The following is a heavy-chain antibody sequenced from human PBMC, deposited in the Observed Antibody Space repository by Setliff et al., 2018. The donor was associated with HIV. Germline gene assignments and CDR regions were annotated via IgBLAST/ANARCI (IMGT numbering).Heavy chain of an antibody. Sequence: PSETLSLTCTVSGVSIDTHYWSWIRQSPGKGLEWIGHFYYSGSPRYNPSLRSRVTISGDMSKNQFSLKLHSMAAADTAVYFCASGYSSSSYFDYWGQGSLVTVSS. V-gene: IGHV4-59*11. CDR2: FYYSGSP. CDR1: GVSIDTHY. J-gene: IGHJ4*02. CDR3: ASGYSSSSYFDY. D-gene: IGHD6-6*01.